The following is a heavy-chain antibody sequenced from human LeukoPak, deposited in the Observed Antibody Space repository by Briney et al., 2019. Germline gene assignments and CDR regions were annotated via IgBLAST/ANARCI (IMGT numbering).Heavy chain of an antibody. Sequence: PGGSLRLSCAASGFTFSTYTMNWVRQAPGKGLEWVSSISSRSSYIYYADSVKGRFTISRDSAKNALYLQMTRLRTDDMAFYYCVKGLASTRSDALESWGQGTLVTVSS. CDR1: GFTFSTYT. D-gene: IGHD3-3*01. CDR3: VKGLASTRSDALES. V-gene: IGHV3-21*04. J-gene: IGHJ5*02. CDR2: ISSRSSYI.